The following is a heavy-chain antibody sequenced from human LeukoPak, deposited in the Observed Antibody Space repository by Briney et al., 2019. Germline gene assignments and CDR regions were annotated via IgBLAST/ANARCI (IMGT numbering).Heavy chain of an antibody. CDR2: IIPIFGTA. CDR3: ARGLVAYSSSFID. D-gene: IGHD6-13*01. J-gene: IGHJ4*02. CDR1: GGTFSSYA. V-gene: IGHV1-69*05. Sequence: SVKVSCKASGGTFSSYAIIWVRQAPGQGLEWMGGIIPIFGTANYAQKFQGRVTITTDESTSTAYMELSSLRSEDTAVYYCARGLVAYSSSFIDWGQGTLATVSS.